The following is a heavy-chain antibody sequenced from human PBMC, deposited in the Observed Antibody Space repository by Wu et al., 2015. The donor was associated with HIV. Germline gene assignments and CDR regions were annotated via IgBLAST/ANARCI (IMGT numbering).Heavy chain of an antibody. CDR1: GDSFSGHY. CDR3: ARVPGPASNIDH. Sequence: QVQLQQWGAGLLKPSETLSLTCAVYGDSFSGHYWTWIRQSPGKGLEWIGEINHSGSTTYNASLKNRVTISVDTPRNQVSLRLTSVTAADTAVYYCARVPGPASNIDHWGQGTLVAVSS. CDR2: INHSGST. D-gene: IGHD2-2*01. V-gene: IGHV4-34*01. J-gene: IGHJ4*02.